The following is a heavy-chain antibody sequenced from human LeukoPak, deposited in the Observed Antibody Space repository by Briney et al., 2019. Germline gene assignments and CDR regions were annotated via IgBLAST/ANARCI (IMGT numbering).Heavy chain of an antibody. Sequence: GASVKVSCKASGYTFTSYDINWVRQATGQGLEWMGWMNPNSGNTGYAQKFQGRVTMTRNTSISTAYMELSSLRSEDTAVYYCASILRRGYYSDYWGQGTLVTVSS. CDR1: GYTFTSYD. V-gene: IGHV1-8*01. J-gene: IGHJ4*02. CDR2: MNPNSGNT. CDR3: ASILRRGYYSDY. D-gene: IGHD3-22*01.